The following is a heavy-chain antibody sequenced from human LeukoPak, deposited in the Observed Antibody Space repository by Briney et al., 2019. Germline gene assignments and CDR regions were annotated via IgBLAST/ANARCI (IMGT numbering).Heavy chain of an antibody. CDR3: ARGRPYNWFDP. CDR2: MNPNSGNT. J-gene: IGHJ5*02. V-gene: IGHV1-8*01. Sequence: ASVKVSCKASGYTFTSYDINWVRPATGQGLEWMGWMNPNSGNTGYAQKFQGRVTITRNTSISTAYMELSSLRSEDTAVYYCARGRPYNWFDPWGQGTLVTVSS. CDR1: GYTFTSYD.